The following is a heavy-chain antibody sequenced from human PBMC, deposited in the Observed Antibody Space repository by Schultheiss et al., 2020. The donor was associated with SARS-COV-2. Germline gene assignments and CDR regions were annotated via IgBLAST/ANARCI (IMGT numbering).Heavy chain of an antibody. D-gene: IGHD5-24*01. Sequence: GESLKISCAASGFTFSSYGMHWVRQAPGKGLEWVANIKQDGSEKYYVDSVKGRFTISRDNAKNSLYLQMNSLRAEDTAVYYCARAGRRDPFDYWGQGTLVTVSS. CDR2: IKQDGSEK. V-gene: IGHV3-7*01. J-gene: IGHJ4*02. CDR1: GFTFSSYG. CDR3: ARAGRRDPFDY.